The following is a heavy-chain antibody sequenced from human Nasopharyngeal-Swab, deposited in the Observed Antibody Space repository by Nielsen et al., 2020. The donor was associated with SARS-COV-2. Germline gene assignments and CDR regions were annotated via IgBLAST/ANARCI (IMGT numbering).Heavy chain of an antibody. V-gene: IGHV3-74*01. J-gene: IGHJ6*02. CDR1: GFTLSNYW. CDR3: ATDATSYYYYGMDV. CDR2: INTDASRT. Sequence: GESLKISCAASGFTLSNYWIHWVRHTPGKGLLWVSRINTDASRTSYADSVKGRFTISRDNAKNSLYLQMNSLRAEDTALYYCATDATSYYYYGMDVWGQGTTVIVSS. D-gene: IGHD2-15*01.